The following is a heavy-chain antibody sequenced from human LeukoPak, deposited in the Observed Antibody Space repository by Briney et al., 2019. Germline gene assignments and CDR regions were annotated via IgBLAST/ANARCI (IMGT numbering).Heavy chain of an antibody. J-gene: IGHJ4*02. CDR2: IWYDGSNK. V-gene: IGHV3-33*06. CDR1: GFTFSSYG. Sequence: GGSLRLSCAASGFTFSSYGMHWVRQAPGKGLEWVAVIWYDGSNKYYADSVKGRFTISRDNSKNTLYLQMDSLRAEDTAVYYCAKGGGFGELLQAFDYWGQGTLVTVSS. CDR3: AKGGGFGELLQAFDY. D-gene: IGHD3-10*01.